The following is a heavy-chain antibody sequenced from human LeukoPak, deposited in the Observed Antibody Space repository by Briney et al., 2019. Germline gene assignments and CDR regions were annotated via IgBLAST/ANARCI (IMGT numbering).Heavy chain of an antibody. J-gene: IGHJ6*04. CDR1: GFTFIDYW. CDR3: AELGITMIGGV. Sequence: GGSLRLSCAASGFTFIDYWMHWVRQVAGKGLVWVSRINGDLTNTTYADSVKGRFTISRDNAKNSLYLQMNSLRAEDTAVYYCAELGITMIGGVWGKGTTVTISS. V-gene: IGHV3-74*03. CDR2: INGDLTNT. D-gene: IGHD3-10*02.